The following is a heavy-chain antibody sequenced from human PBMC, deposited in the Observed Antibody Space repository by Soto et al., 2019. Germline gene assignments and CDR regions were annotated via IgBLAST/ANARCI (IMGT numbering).Heavy chain of an antibody. CDR3: ARGLYYYYGMDV. V-gene: IGHV1-3*01. CDR2: INAGNGNT. CDR1: GYTFTSYA. J-gene: IGHJ6*02. Sequence: ASLKVSCKASGYTFTSYAMHWVRQAPGQRLEWMGWINAGNGNTKYPQKFQGRVTITRDTSASTAYTELSSLRSEDTAVYYCARGLYYYYGMDVWGQGTTVTVSS.